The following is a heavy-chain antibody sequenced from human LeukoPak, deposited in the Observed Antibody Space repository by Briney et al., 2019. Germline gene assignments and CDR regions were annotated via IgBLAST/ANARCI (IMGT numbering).Heavy chain of an antibody. J-gene: IGHJ2*01. D-gene: IGHD2-8*01. CDR3: AKDAGNEYWYFDL. Sequence: GGSLRLSCAASGFTFSNYAMSWVRQAPGKGLEWVSTISGSGGSTYSADSVKGRFTMSRDNSKNTLDLQVKSLTADDTAVYYCAKDAGNEYWYFDLWGRGTLVTVSS. CDR2: ISGSGGST. CDR1: GFTFSNYA. V-gene: IGHV3-23*01.